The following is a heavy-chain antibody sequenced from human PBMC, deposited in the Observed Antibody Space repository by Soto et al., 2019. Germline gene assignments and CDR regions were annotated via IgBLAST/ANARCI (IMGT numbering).Heavy chain of an antibody. CDR2: INSDGSST. D-gene: IGHD2-21*01. J-gene: IGHJ4*02. CDR3: ARGPASIVLDY. CDR1: GFTFSSYW. Sequence: HPGGSLRLSCAASGFTFSSYWMHWARQAPGKGLVWVSRINSDGSSTSYADSVKGRFTISRDNAKNTLYLQMNSLRAEDTAVYYCARGPASIVLDYWGQGTLVTVSS. V-gene: IGHV3-74*01.